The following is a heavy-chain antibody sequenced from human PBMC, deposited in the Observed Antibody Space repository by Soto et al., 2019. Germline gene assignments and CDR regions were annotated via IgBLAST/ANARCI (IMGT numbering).Heavy chain of an antibody. Sequence: QVQLQESGPGLVKPSQTLSLTCTVSGASMNSGAYYWSWVRQPPGQGLEWIGYIYHNGRAYNNPSLMSRVTMSLDTSKNQFSLKLNSVSAADTAVYSCARVSATGTRWFDPWGQGTLVTVSS. CDR3: ARVSATGTRWFDP. CDR2: IYHNGRA. V-gene: IGHV4-31*03. J-gene: IGHJ5*02. D-gene: IGHD6-13*01. CDR1: GASMNSGAYY.